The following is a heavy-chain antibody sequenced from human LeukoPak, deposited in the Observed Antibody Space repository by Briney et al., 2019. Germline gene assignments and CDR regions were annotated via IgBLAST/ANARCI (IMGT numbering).Heavy chain of an antibody. CDR3: STDPGYSKNY. CDR2: IKSKTDGGTT. D-gene: IGHD4-11*01. Sequence: GGSLRLSCAASGFTFTNAWMSWVRQAPRKGLEWVGRIKSKTDGGTTDYAAPVKGRFTISRDDSKNTWYLQMNSLKTEDTAVYYCSTDPGYSKNYWGQGTLVTVSS. J-gene: IGHJ4*02. V-gene: IGHV3-15*01. CDR1: GFTFTNAW.